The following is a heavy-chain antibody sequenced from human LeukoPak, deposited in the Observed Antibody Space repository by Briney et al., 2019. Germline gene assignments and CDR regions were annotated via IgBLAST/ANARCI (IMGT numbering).Heavy chain of an antibody. J-gene: IGHJ6*03. V-gene: IGHV3-23*01. CDR2: ISCSGGST. D-gene: IGHD5-18*01. CDR1: GFTFSTYG. CDR3: AKVGGQLWFPGAYYYMDV. Sequence: PGGSLRLSCAASGFTFSTYGMSWVRQAPGKGLVWVSAISCSGGSTYYADSVKGRFTISRDNAKNTLYLQMNSLRAEDTAVYYCAKVGGQLWFPGAYYYMDVWGKGTTVTISS.